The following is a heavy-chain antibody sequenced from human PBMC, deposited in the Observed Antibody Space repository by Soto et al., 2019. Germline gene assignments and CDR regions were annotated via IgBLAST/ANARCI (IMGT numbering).Heavy chain of an antibody. J-gene: IGHJ4*02. CDR2: INHSGST. D-gene: IGHD3-3*01. CDR1: GVSFTGYY. CDR3: ATSYYNFWSGYYLAYFDY. Sequence: QVHLQQWGAGLLKPSETLSLTCAVYGVSFTGYYWSWIRQPPGKGLEWIGEINHSGSTNYNPSVKSRVTISVDTYNKQFSLKLSSVTAADTAVYYCATSYYNFWSGYYLAYFDYWGQGTLVTVSS. V-gene: IGHV4-34*01.